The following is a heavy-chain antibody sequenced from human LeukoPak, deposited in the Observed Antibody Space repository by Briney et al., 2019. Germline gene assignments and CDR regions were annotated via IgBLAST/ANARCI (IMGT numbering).Heavy chain of an antibody. J-gene: IGHJ3*02. CDR3: VLDLFSSFAFDI. CDR1: GFTFSRYW. CDR2: INSDGSST. D-gene: IGHD3/OR15-3a*01. Sequence: GGSLRLSCAASGFTFSRYWMHWVRQAPGKGLLWVSRINSDGSSTYYADSVRGRFTTSRDNAKNALHLQMNSLTAEDTAVYYCVLDLFSSFAFDIWGQGTMVTVSS. V-gene: IGHV3-74*01.